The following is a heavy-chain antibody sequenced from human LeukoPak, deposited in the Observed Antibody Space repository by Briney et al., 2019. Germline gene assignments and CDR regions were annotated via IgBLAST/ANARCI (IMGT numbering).Heavy chain of an antibody. V-gene: IGHV3-23*01. Sequence: PGGSLRLSCAASGFTFGSYAMSWVRQAPGKGLECVSAISGSGGGTYYADSVKGHFTVSRDNSKNTLYLQMKSLRAEDTAVYYCAKGADGIVVDGGASALFDYWGQGTLVTVSS. CDR2: ISGSGGGT. J-gene: IGHJ4*02. CDR3: AKGADGIVVDGGASALFDY. CDR1: GFTFGSYA. D-gene: IGHD6-19*01.